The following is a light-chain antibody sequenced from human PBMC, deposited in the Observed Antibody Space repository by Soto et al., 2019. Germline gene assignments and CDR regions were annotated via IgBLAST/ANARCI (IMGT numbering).Light chain of an antibody. CDR2: EVS. J-gene: IGKJ4*02. V-gene: IGKV2D-29*01. CDR3: MQSTYLPLT. Sequence: VLSQTPLSLSVTPGQPASISCRSNQSLLHTDGKDHLYWFLQKPGQPPQLLIYEVSNRFSGVTERFSGSGSGTDFTLKISRLEAEEVGVYYCMQSTYLPLTFGGGTKVEIK. CDR1: QSLLHTDGKDH.